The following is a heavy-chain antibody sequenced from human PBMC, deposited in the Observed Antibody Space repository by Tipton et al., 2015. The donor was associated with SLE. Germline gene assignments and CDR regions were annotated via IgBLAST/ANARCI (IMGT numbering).Heavy chain of an antibody. CDR2: IYYSGST. Sequence: TLSLTCTVSGGSISSGAYYWSWIRQFPGKGLEWIGYIYYSGSTHYNPSLKSPFTISIDTSKNQFSLMLSSVTAADTAVYYCARGGDSNSPFDYWGQGTLVTVSS. CDR3: ARGGDSNSPFDY. D-gene: IGHD6-6*01. V-gene: IGHV4-31*01. J-gene: IGHJ4*02. CDR1: GGSISSGAYY.